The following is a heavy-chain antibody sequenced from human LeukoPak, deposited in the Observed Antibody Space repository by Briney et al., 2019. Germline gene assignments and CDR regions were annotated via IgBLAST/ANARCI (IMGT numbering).Heavy chain of an antibody. CDR3: ARSPTTDIVVVPAALGAFDI. D-gene: IGHD2-2*01. Sequence: GGSLRLSCAASGFTFSSYWMSWVRQAPGKGLEWVANIKQDGSEKYYVDSVKGRFTISRDNAKNSPYLQMNSLRAEDTAVYYCARSPTTDIVVVPAALGAFDIWGQGTMVTVSS. J-gene: IGHJ3*02. CDR1: GFTFSSYW. CDR2: IKQDGSEK. V-gene: IGHV3-7*01.